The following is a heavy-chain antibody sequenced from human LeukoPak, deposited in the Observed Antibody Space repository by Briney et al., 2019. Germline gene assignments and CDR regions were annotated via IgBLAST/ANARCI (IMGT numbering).Heavy chain of an antibody. CDR2: INPSGGST. CDR1: GYTFTGYF. CDR3: ARAGSGSYFFDY. J-gene: IGHJ4*02. Sequence: ASVKVSCKASGYTFTGYFMHWVRQAPGQGLEWMGIINPSGGSTSYAQKFQDRVTLTRDTSTSAVYMELSSLRSEDTAVYYCARAGSGSYFFDYWGQGTLVTVSS. D-gene: IGHD1-26*01. V-gene: IGHV1-46*01.